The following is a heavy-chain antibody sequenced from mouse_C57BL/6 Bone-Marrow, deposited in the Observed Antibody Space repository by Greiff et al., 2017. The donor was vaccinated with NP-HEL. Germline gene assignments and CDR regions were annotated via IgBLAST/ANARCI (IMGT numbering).Heavy chain of an antibody. Sequence: VQLQQSGPELVKPGASVKISCKASGYAFSSSWMNWVKQRPGKGLEWIGRIYPGDGDTNYNGKFKGKATLTADKSSSTAYMQLSSLTSEDSAVYCCANILGGFADWGQGTLVTVSA. J-gene: IGHJ3*01. CDR1: GYAFSSSW. CDR2: IYPGDGDT. V-gene: IGHV1-82*01. D-gene: IGHD1-1*02. CDR3: ANILGGFAD.